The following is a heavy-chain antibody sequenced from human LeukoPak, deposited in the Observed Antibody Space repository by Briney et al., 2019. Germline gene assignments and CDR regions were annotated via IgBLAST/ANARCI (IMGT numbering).Heavy chain of an antibody. Sequence: GASVKVSCKASGYTFTSYAMHWVRQAPGQRLEWMGWINAGNGNTKYSQEFQGRVTITRDTSTDTAYMELSSLRSEDTAVYYCATDLQIVVVSAFDIWGQGTMVTVSS. D-gene: IGHD3-22*01. V-gene: IGHV1-3*03. CDR1: GYTFTSYA. CDR2: INAGNGNT. J-gene: IGHJ3*02. CDR3: ATDLQIVVVSAFDI.